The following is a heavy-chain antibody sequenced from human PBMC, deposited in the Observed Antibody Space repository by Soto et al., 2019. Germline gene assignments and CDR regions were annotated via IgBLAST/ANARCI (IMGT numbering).Heavy chain of an antibody. CDR1: GFTFRTQG. CDR3: AKDKVGDYCGSQYYFYGMHV. Sequence: QVQLVESGGGVVQPGRSLRLSCVASGFTFRTQGMHWVRKAPGKGLEWVAVISYDGTKTYYADSVKGRFSISRDNSKNMVYLQLNSLSSEDTAVYFCAKDKVGDYCGSQYYFYGMHVWGQGTTVTVSS. CDR2: ISYDGTKT. J-gene: IGHJ6*02. D-gene: IGHD2-21*01. V-gene: IGHV3-30*18.